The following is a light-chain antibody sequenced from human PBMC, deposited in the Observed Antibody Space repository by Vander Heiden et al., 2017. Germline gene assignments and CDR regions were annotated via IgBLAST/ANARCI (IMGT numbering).Light chain of an antibody. V-gene: IGKV3-20*01. J-gene: IGKJ2*01. CDR1: QSVSSNY. Sequence: EIVLTQFPGTLSLSPGARATLSCRASQSVSSNYLAWYQQKPGQAPRLVIYGTSTRATGIPDRFSGSGSETDFTLTISRLEPEDFAVYYCQQYGSSPKYTFGQGTKLEIK. CDR3: QQYGSSPKYT. CDR2: GTS.